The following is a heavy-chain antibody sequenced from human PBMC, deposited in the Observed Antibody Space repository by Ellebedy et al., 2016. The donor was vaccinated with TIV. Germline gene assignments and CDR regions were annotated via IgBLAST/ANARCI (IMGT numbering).Heavy chain of an antibody. CDR3: ARLRYFGSGSYSDY. D-gene: IGHD3-10*01. J-gene: IGHJ4*02. CDR2: IRNKANSYTT. CDR1: GLTFSDHH. Sequence: GESLKISCAASGLTFSDHHMDWVRQAPGKGLEWVGRIRNKANSYTTEYAASVKGRFTISTDESKNTLYLQMNSLRAGDTAIYYCARLRYFGSGSYSDYWGQGTLVTVSS. V-gene: IGHV3-72*01.